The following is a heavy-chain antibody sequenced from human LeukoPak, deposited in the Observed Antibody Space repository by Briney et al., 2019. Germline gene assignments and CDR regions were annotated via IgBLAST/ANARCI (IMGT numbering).Heavy chain of an antibody. Sequence: PGGSLRLSCAASGFTFSSYSMTWVRQAPGKGLEWVSSMSSGSRYIYYADSVRGRFTISRDNAKNSLHLLMNSLRAEDTAVYYCARDRPTGASRLFVVQWGQGTLATVSS. CDR2: MSSGSRYI. D-gene: IGHD3-3*01. V-gene: IGHV3-21*01. CDR3: ARDRPTGASRLFVVQ. CDR1: GFTFSSYS. J-gene: IGHJ4*02.